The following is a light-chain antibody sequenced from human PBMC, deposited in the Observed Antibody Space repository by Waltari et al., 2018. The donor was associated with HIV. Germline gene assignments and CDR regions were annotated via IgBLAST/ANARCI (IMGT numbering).Light chain of an antibody. V-gene: IGLV3-1*01. Sequence: SYELTQPPSVSVSPGQTASITCSGHKLGDKYACWYQQKPGQSPVLVIYQDNKRPSGIPERFSGSNSGNTATLTISGTQAMDEADYYCQAWDSSTAVFGGGTKLTVL. J-gene: IGLJ2*01. CDR3: QAWDSSTAV. CDR1: KLGDKY. CDR2: QDN.